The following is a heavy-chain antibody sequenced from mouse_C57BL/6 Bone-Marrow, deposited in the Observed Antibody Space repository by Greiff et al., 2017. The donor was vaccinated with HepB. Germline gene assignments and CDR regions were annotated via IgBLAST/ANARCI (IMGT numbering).Heavy chain of an antibody. J-gene: IGHJ1*03. D-gene: IGHD1-1*01. CDR2: IDPSDSYT. CDR1: GYTFTSYW. Sequence: QVQLQQPGAELVMPGASVKLSCKASGYTFTSYWMHWVKQRPGQGLEWIGEIDPSDSYTNYNQKFKGKSTLTVDKSSSTAYMQLSSLTSEDSAVYYCARLDGSSYWYFDVWGTGTTVTVSS. V-gene: IGHV1-69*01. CDR3: ARLDGSSYWYFDV.